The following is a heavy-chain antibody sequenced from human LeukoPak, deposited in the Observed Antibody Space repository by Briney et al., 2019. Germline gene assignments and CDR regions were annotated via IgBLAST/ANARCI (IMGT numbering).Heavy chain of an antibody. CDR1: GGSISSSSYY. CDR2: IYDSGST. CDR3: ARDRLVSDSSGYMPRDY. J-gene: IGHJ4*02. Sequence: PSETLSLTCTVSGGSISSSSYYWGWIRQPPGKGLEWIGSIYDSGSTYYNPSLKSRVTISVDTSKNQFSLKLSSVTAADTAVYYCARDRLVSDSSGYMPRDYWGQGTLVTVSS. D-gene: IGHD3-22*01. V-gene: IGHV4-39*07.